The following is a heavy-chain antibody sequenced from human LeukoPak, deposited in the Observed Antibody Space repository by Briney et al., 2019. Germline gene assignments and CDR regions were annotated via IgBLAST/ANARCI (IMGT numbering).Heavy chain of an antibody. CDR1: GGSFSGYY. V-gene: IGHV4-34*01. J-gene: IGHJ3*02. D-gene: IGHD6-13*01. CDR3: ARPSYVTSAAAGGDAFDI. CDR2: INHSGST. Sequence: SETLSLTCAVYGGSFSGYYWSWIRQPPGKGLEWIGEINHSGSTNYNSSLKSRVTISVDTSKNQFSLKLSSVTAADTAVYYCARPSYVTSAAAGGDAFDIWGQGTMVTVSS.